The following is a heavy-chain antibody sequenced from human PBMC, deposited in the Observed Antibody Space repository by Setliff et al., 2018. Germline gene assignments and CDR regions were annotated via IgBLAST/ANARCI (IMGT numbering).Heavy chain of an antibody. CDR3: ARRTGQANWFDP. Sequence: PGESLKLSCRASGYTFTNYWIAWVRQMPGKGLEWMGLIYAGDSETRFSPSFKGQVTLSVDKSFNTAYLQWSSLKASDSGMYYCARRTGQANWFDPWGQGTLVTVSS. CDR2: IYAGDSET. V-gene: IGHV5-51*01. CDR1: GYTFTNYW. J-gene: IGHJ5*02.